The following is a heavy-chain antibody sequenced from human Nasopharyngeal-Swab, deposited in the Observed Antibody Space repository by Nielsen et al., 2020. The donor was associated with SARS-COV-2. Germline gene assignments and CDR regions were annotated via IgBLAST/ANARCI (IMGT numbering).Heavy chain of an antibody. CDR2: ISSSSTFI. CDR3: ARDLSKDDNWFGP. V-gene: IGHV3-21*06. CDR1: GFTFSSYN. J-gene: IGHJ5*02. Sequence: GESLKISCAASGFTFSSYNMKWVRQAPGKGLEWVSSISSSSTFIYYADSVKGRFTLSRDNAKNSLYLQMNSLRAEDTAVYYCARDLSKDDNWFGPWGQGTLVTVSS.